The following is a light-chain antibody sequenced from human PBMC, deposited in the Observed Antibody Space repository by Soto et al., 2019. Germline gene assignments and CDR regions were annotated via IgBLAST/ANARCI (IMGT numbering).Light chain of an antibody. J-gene: IGKJ1*01. CDR3: QQYNNWPLWT. CDR1: QSVSSN. CDR2: GAS. Sequence: EIVMTQSPATLSVSPGERATLSCRASQSVSSNLAWYQQKPGQAPRLLIYGASTRATGIPARFSGSGSGTEFTLTIRSLQSEDFAVYYCQQYNNWPLWTFGQGTKVEIK. V-gene: IGKV3-15*01.